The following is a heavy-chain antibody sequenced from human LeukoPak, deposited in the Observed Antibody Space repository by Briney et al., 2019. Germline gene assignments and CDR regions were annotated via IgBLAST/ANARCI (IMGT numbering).Heavy chain of an antibody. D-gene: IGHD3-3*01. Sequence: GGSLRLSCVVSGFTVSDNYMSWVRQAPGKGLEWVSFIYRGGGISYADSVKGRFTISRDNSKNTVFLQMNNLRVEDTAVYYCVGDFWSGPDLWGQGILVTVSS. CDR3: VGDFWSGPDL. J-gene: IGHJ4*02. V-gene: IGHV3-53*01. CDR2: IYRGGGI. CDR1: GFTVSDNY.